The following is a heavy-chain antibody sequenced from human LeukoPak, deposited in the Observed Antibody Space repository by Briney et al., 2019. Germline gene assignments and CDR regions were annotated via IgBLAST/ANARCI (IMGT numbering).Heavy chain of an antibody. J-gene: IGHJ4*02. CDR2: MNPNSGNT. Sequence: ASVKVSCKASRFTFTSYDLNWVRQATGQGLEWMGWMNPNSGNTGYAQKFQGRVTMTRNTSISTAYMELSSLRSEDTAVYYCARAIHYYGSGSYSDYWGQGTLVTVSS. CDR3: ARAIHYYGSGSYSDY. CDR1: RFTFTSYD. V-gene: IGHV1-8*01. D-gene: IGHD3-10*01.